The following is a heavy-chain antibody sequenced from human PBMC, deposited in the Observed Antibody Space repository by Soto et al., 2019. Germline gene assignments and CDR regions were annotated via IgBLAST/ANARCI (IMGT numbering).Heavy chain of an antibody. V-gene: IGHV4-61*01. CDR2: LYYSGST. CDR1: GGSVNSPSYY. J-gene: IGHJ5*02. Sequence: QVQLQESGPGLVKPSETLSLTCSVSGGSVNSPSYYWSWIRQPPGKGLEWIGYLYYSGSTIYNPSLKSRVTISIDASKNQFSLKLSSVTAADTAVYYCARGIEFPFHPGWFDPWGQGTLVTVSS. D-gene: IGHD3-10*01. CDR3: ARGIEFPFHPGWFDP.